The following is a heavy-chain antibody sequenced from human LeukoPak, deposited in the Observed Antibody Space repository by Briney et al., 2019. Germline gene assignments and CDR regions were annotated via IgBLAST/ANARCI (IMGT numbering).Heavy chain of an antibody. J-gene: IGHJ4*02. CDR3: NVRWGPNSDY. D-gene: IGHD7-27*01. CDR2: ISNDGSTT. Sequence: GGSLRLSCAASGFTFSTFWMHWVRQTPGKGLVWVTRISNDGSTTHYADSVKGRFTISRDNAKNTLFLHMNSLRAEDTAVYYCNVRWGPNSDYWGQGTLVTVSS. V-gene: IGHV3-74*01. CDR1: GFTFSTFW.